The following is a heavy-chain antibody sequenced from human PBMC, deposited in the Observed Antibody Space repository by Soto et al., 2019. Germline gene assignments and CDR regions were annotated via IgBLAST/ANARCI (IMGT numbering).Heavy chain of an antibody. D-gene: IGHD3-10*01. Sequence: QVQLVQSGAEVKKPGSSVKVSCTASGVTFNFYSISWVRQAPGQGLEWVGRVIPMVGMSEYAQKFQGRVTITADKSKSTAYMNLRSLSSEDTAVYYCATNYGSGSAHFDYWGQGTLVTVSS. J-gene: IGHJ4*02. CDR3: ATNYGSGSAHFDY. CDR1: GVTFNFYS. V-gene: IGHV1-69*02. CDR2: VIPMVGMS.